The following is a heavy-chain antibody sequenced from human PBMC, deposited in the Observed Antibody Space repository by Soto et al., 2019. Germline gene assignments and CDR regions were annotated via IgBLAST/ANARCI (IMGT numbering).Heavy chain of an antibody. D-gene: IGHD6-19*01. J-gene: IGHJ6*02. Sequence: SVKVSCKASGGTFSSYAISWVRQAPGQGLEWMGGIIPIFGTANYAQKFQGRVTITADKSTSTAYTELRSLRSDDTAVYYCARFYSPWLAIYYYYGMDVWGQGTTVTVSS. CDR2: IIPIFGTA. CDR3: ARFYSPWLAIYYYYGMDV. CDR1: GGTFSSYA. V-gene: IGHV1-69*06.